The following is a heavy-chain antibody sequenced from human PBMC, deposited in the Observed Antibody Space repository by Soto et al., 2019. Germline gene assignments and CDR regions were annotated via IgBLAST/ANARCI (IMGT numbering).Heavy chain of an antibody. J-gene: IGHJ4*02. CDR2: IYYSGST. Sequence: SETLSLTCTVSGGSISSSSYYWGWIRQPPGKGLEWIGSIYYSGSTYYNPSLKSRVTISVDTSKNQFSLKLSSVTAADTAVYYCARLSGLGYWGQGTLVTVSS. CDR1: GGSISSSSYY. D-gene: IGHD3-10*01. V-gene: IGHV4-39*01. CDR3: ARLSGLGY.